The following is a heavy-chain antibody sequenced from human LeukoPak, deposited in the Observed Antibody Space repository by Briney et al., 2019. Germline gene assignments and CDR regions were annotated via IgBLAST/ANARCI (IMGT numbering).Heavy chain of an antibody. CDR3: ARDSPYYDILTGGFDY. Sequence: GGSLRLSCAASGFTFSSYGMHWVRQAPGKGLEWVAVIWYDGSNKYYVDSVKGRFTISRDNSKNTLYLQMNSLRAEDTAVYYCARDSPYYDILTGGFDYWGQGTLVTVSS. V-gene: IGHV3-33*01. D-gene: IGHD3-9*01. J-gene: IGHJ4*02. CDR2: IWYDGSNK. CDR1: GFTFSSYG.